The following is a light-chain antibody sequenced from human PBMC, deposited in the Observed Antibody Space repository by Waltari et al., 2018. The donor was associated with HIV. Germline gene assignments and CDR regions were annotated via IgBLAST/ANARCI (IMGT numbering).Light chain of an antibody. CDR2: GKN. Sequence: STELTQDPAVSVALGQTVRITCQGDSVRSHYASWYQQKPGHAPALVIYGKNNRPSGIPDRFSGSTSGNTASLTITGAQAEDEADYYCNSRDNSSKHYVFGSGTKVTVL. J-gene: IGLJ1*01. CDR1: SVRSHY. V-gene: IGLV3-19*01. CDR3: NSRDNSSKHYV.